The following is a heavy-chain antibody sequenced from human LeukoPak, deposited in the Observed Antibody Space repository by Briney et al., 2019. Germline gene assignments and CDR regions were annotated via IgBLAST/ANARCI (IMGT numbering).Heavy chain of an antibody. CDR2: IYYSGTT. CDR1: GDSINSGGYY. CDR3: ARGGYDSSGSSVYYFDY. J-gene: IGHJ4*02. V-gene: IGHV4-31*03. D-gene: IGHD3-22*01. Sequence: PSQTLSLTCTVPGDSINSGGYYWTWIRQHPGKGLEWIGYIYYSGTTYCNPSLKSRVTISVDTSKNQFSLNLSSLTAADTAVYYCARGGYDSSGSSVYYFDYWGQGTLVTVSS.